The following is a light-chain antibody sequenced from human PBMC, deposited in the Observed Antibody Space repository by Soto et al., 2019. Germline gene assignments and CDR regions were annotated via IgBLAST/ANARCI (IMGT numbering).Light chain of an antibody. J-gene: IGKJ1*01. CDR2: GAS. Sequence: EIVLTQSPGSLSLSPGQRATLSCRASQSVDSTFFAWYQKKPGQAPRLLIYGASNRDTGVPDRFSGSGSGTDFTLTISRLEPEDLAVYYCQQYRSSVTFGQGTKVEI. V-gene: IGKV3-20*01. CDR3: QQYRSSVT. CDR1: QSVDSTF.